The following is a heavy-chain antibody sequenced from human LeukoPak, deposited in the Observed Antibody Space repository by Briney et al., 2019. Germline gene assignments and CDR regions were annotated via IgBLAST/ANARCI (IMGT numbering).Heavy chain of an antibody. CDR3: TRPSSTTGTTFWFDP. D-gene: IGHD1-1*01. Sequence: PGGSLRLSCAASGFTFSTYDMHWVRQASGKGLEWVGRIRSKANSYATAYAASVKGRFTISRDDSKNTAYLQMNSLKTEDTAVYYCTRPSSTTGTTFWFDPWGQGTLVTVSS. CDR1: GFTFSTYD. V-gene: IGHV3-73*01. J-gene: IGHJ5*02. CDR2: IRSKANSYAT.